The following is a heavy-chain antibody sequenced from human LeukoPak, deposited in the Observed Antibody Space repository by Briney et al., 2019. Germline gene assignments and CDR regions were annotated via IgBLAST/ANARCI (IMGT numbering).Heavy chain of an antibody. D-gene: IGHD1-26*01. Sequence: GGSLTLSCAASGFTFSSFSMNWVRQAPGKGLEWVSSITSSSGYIYYADSVKGRFTISRDNAKNSLYLQMNSLSAEDTAVYYCARVEGSYSYFDYWGQGTLVTVSS. CDR1: GFTFSSFS. V-gene: IGHV3-21*01. J-gene: IGHJ4*02. CDR3: ARVEGSYSYFDY. CDR2: ITSSSGYI.